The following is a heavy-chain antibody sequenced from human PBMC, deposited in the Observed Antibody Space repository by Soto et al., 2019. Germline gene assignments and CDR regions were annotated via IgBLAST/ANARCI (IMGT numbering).Heavy chain of an antibody. CDR1: GGSIRSGNW. V-gene: IGHV4-4*02. CDR2: IYHSGTT. Sequence: QVQLQESGPGLVEPSGTLSLTCAVSGGSIRSGNWWSWVRQPPGKGLEWIGEIYHSGTTNYNPSLKSRGTISVDQSKNQFSLTLTSVTAADTAVYYCARQRGYYLDYWGQGNLVTVSS. CDR3: ARQRGYYLDY. D-gene: IGHD5-12*01. J-gene: IGHJ4*02.